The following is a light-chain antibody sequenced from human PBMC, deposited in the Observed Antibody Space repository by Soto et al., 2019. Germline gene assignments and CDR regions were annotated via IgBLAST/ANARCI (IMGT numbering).Light chain of an antibody. CDR3: QEYRSRPYT. CDR1: QSISPW. J-gene: IGKJ2*01. CDR2: RAS. Sequence: DIQMTQSPSTLSAYVGERVTITRRASQSISPWLAWYQKKPGKAPNLLIYRASNLQTGVPSRFSGSGSGTEFTRTIASLQPDDFATYYCQEYRSRPYTFGQGIKLEIE. V-gene: IGKV1-5*03.